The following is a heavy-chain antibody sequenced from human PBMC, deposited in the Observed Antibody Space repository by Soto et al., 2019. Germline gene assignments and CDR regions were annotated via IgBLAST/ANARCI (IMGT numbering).Heavy chain of an antibody. J-gene: IGHJ3*02. D-gene: IGHD2-2*01. CDR2: ISSSGSTI. V-gene: IGHV3-48*03. CDR1: GFTFSSYE. Sequence: GGSLRLSCAASGFTFSSYEMNWVRQAPGKGLEWVSYISSSGSTIYYADSVKGRFTISRDNAKNSLYLQMNSLRAEDTAVYYCARGYCSSTSCYGDAFDILGQGTMVTVSS. CDR3: ARGYCSSTSCYGDAFDI.